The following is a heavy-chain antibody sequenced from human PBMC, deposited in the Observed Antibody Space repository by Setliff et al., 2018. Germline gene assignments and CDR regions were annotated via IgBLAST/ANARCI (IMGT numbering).Heavy chain of an antibody. J-gene: IGHJ3*02. CDR1: GGSISSYY. CDR3: ARGGGRIRQLGATGVHTFDI. CDR2: IYTRGST. D-gene: IGHD1-1*01. Sequence: PETLSLTCSVSGGSISSYYWSWIRQPPGKGLEWIGYIYTRGSTNYNPSLQSRVTISVDTAKKQFSLKLNSVTAADTAIYYCARGGGRIRQLGATGVHTFDIWGQGTMVTVSS. V-gene: IGHV4-4*08.